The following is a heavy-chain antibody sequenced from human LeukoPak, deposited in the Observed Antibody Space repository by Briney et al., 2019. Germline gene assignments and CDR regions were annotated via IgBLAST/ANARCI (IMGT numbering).Heavy chain of an antibody. D-gene: IGHD3-10*01. CDR1: GDSVSSNNAV. CDR2: TYYRSKWNY. J-gene: IGHJ4*02. V-gene: IGHV6-1*01. Sequence: SQTLSLTCAISGDSVSSNNAVWNWIRQSPSRGLEWLGKTYYRSKWNYDYAASMKSRITINPDTSKNHFSLQLSSVTPEDTAVYYCARSVNSGCLDCWGQGVLVTVSS. CDR3: ARSVNSGCLDC.